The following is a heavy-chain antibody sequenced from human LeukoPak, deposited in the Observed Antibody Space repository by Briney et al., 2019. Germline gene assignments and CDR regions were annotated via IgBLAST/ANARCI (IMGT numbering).Heavy chain of an antibody. CDR3: GRDLGGRWSY. D-gene: IGHD3-16*01. V-gene: IGHV3-74*01. J-gene: IGHJ4*02. Sequence: QTGGALRLSCAVSGVTFRTYWMHWVRQVPGEGLVWVSRINEDGSITSYADSVTGRFTISRDNAQNTLCLQMNSLSAEDTAVYYCGRDLGGRWSYWGQGALVTVSS. CDR2: INEDGSIT. CDR1: GVTFRTYW.